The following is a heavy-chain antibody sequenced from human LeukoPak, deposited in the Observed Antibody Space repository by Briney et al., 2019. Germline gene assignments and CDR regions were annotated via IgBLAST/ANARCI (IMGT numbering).Heavy chain of an antibody. J-gene: IGHJ4*02. D-gene: IGHD3-22*01. Sequence: PSQTLSLTCTVSGGSISSGDYYWSWIRQPPGKGLEWIGYIYYSGSTYYNPSLKSRATISVDTSKNQFSLKLSSVTAADTAVYYCARVMIYDSSGYPRYYFDYWGQGTLVTVSS. CDR1: GGSISSGDYY. CDR3: ARVMIYDSSGYPRYYFDY. V-gene: IGHV4-30-4*01. CDR2: IYYSGST.